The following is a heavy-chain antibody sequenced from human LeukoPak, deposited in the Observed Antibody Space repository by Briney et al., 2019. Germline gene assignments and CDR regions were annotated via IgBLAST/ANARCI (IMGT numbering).Heavy chain of an antibody. J-gene: IGHJ6*03. V-gene: IGHV3-23*01. Sequence: GGSLRLSCAASGFTFSSYGMSWVRQAPGKGLEWVSAITATSSSTHDADSVQGRFTTSRDNSKNTLYLQMKSLRAEDTAVYYCAKGGGYEAQYYYYYLDVWGKGTTVTISS. D-gene: IGHD5-12*01. CDR3: AKGGGYEAQYYYYYLDV. CDR2: ITATSSST. CDR1: GFTFSSYG.